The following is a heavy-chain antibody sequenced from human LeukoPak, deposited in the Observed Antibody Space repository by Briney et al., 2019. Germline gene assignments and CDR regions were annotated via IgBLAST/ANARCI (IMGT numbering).Heavy chain of an antibody. CDR1: GYTFTSYY. J-gene: IGHJ4*02. D-gene: IGHD5-12*01. CDR2: MNPNSGNT. CDR3: ARGERGYSGYDFDY. V-gene: IGHV1-8*02. Sequence: ASVKVSCKASGYTFTSYYMHWVRQAPGQGLEWMGWMNPNSGNTGYTQKFQGRVTMTRNTSISTAYMELSSLRSEDTAVYYCARGERGYSGYDFDYWGQGTLVTVSS.